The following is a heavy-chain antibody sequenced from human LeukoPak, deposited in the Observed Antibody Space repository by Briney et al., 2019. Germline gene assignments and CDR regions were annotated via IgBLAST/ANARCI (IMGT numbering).Heavy chain of an antibody. CDR1: GGSISSYY. D-gene: IGHD6-13*01. V-gene: IGHV4-59*08. CDR2: IYYSGST. Sequence: NPSETLSLTCTVSGGSISSYYWSWLRQPPGKGLEWIGYIYYSGSTNYNPFLKSRVTISVATSKNQFSLKLSSVTAADTAVYYCARLPAAGTDYWGQGTLVTVSS. CDR3: ARLPAAGTDY. J-gene: IGHJ4*02.